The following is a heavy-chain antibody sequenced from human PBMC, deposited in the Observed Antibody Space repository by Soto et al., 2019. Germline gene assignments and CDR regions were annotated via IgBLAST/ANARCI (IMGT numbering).Heavy chain of an antibody. V-gene: IGHV1-8*01. CDR3: ARGVTAGVDY. J-gene: IGHJ4*02. Sequence: QVQLVQSGAEVREPGASVKVFCKASGYSFSSLDINWVRQTTGQGLEWMGWMQPRDGRTGYAQKFQGRVTMTRDTSINTAYMELSSLTSDDPAFYYCARGVTAGVDYWGQGTLVTVSS. CDR2: MQPRDGRT. CDR1: GYSFSSLD. D-gene: IGHD1-26*01.